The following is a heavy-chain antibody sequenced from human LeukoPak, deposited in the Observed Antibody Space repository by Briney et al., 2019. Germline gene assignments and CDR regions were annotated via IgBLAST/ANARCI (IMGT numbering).Heavy chain of an antibody. CDR3: VRHTPSGLYYDSSGYGRLDY. Sequence: PSETLSLTCSLSGGSIISSSYYWGWIRQSPGKGLEWIGSIYYSGSTYYNPSLKSRVTISVDTSRNQFSLKLSSVTAADTAVYFCVRHTPSGLYYDSSGYGRLDYWGQGTLVTVSS. J-gene: IGHJ4*02. V-gene: IGHV4-39*01. CDR2: IYYSGST. D-gene: IGHD3-22*01. CDR1: GGSIISSSYY.